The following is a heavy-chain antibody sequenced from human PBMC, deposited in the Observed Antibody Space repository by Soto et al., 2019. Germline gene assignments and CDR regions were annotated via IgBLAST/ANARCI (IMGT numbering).Heavy chain of an antibody. CDR3: VKGGASYTSSWDAH. CDR2: ISESGGSI. D-gene: IGHD6-13*01. J-gene: IGHJ4*01. Sequence: EVQWLESGGGMVQPGESLTLSCAASGFTFSNYAMHWVRQAPGKGLNWVSTISESGGSIYYIDSVRGRFTISRDSSKNTMYLKMNSLRVEDTAIYYCVKGGASYTSSWDAHWCRGILVTVSS. CDR1: GFTFSNYA. V-gene: IGHV3-23*01.